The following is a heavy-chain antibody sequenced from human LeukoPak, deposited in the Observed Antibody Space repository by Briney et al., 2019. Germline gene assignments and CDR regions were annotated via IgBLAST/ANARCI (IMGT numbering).Heavy chain of an antibody. CDR3: ARVVAAAGATYFDY. J-gene: IGHJ4*02. CDR2: IFASGTV. CDR1: GDSMTSDNYY. D-gene: IGHD6-13*01. Sequence: SETLSLTCTVSGDSMTSDNYYWSWIRQPAGKGLEWIGRIFASGTVSYNPSLKNRVTISVDTSKNQFSLSLSSVTAADTAVYYCARVVAAAGATYFDYRGQGTLVTVSS. V-gene: IGHV4-61*02.